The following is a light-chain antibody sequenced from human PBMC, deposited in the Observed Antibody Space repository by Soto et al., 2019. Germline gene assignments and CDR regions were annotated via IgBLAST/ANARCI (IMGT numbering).Light chain of an antibody. J-gene: IGKJ5*01. V-gene: IGKV3-20*01. CDR3: QQYGSSPPIT. Sequence: EIVLTPSPGTLSLSPVERATLSCISSQSVSSSYLAWYQQKPGQAPRLLIYGASSRATGIPDRFSGSGSGTDFTLTISRLEPEDFAVYYCQQYGSSPPITFGQGTRLEIK. CDR1: QSVSSSY. CDR2: GAS.